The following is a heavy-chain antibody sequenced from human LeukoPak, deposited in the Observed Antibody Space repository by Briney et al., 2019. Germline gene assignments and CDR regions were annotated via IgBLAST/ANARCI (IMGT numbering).Heavy chain of an antibody. V-gene: IGHV1-46*01. CDR3: ASNLDTAMVALDY. J-gene: IGHJ4*02. CDR2: IYPRDGST. D-gene: IGHD5-18*01. Sequence: ASVKVSCKVSGYSFTSNYIHWVRQAPGQGLEWMGMIYPRDGSTNYAQKLQGRVTMTTDTSTSTAYMELRSLRSDDTAVYYCASNLDTAMVALDYWGQGTLVTVSS. CDR1: GYSFTSNY.